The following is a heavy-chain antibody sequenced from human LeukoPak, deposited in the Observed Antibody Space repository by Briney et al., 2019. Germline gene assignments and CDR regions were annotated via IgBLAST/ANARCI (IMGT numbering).Heavy chain of an antibody. V-gene: IGHV3-21*01. CDR3: ARARPKAPGLFDY. CDR1: GFTFSSYS. CDR2: ISSSSSYI. D-gene: IGHD2-21*02. Sequence: GGSLRLSCAASGFTFSSYSMNWVRQAPGKGLEWVSSISSSSSYIYYADSVKGRFTISRDNAKNSLYLQMNSLRAEDTAVYYCARARPKAPGLFDYWGQGTLVTVSS. J-gene: IGHJ4*02.